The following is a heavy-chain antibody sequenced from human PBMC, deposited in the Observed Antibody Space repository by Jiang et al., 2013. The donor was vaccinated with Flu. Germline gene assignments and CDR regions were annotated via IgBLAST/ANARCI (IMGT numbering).Heavy chain of an antibody. D-gene: IGHD3-9*01. V-gene: IGHV5-10-1*01. J-gene: IGHJ4*02. CDR2: IDPSDSQT. CDR1: GDTFTDYW. CDR3: ATHRRRNDILSGHYY. Sequence: GAEVKKPGESLRISCKGSGDTFTDYWITWVRQMPGKGLEWMGRIDPSDSQTHYSPSFQGHVTISADKSLSTAYLQWSSLKASDTAMFYCATHRRRNDILSGHYYWGQGTLVTVSS.